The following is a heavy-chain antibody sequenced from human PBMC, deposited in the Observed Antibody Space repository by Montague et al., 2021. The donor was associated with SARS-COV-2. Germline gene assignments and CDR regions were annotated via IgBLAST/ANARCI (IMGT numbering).Heavy chain of an antibody. J-gene: IGHJ4*02. CDR3: ERGDHPTTASWYFFDS. Sequence: SETLSLTCTVSGGSINYYYWHWLRQSAGKGLGWIGRIYSSGNTNSNPSLEGRVIMSVDSSQNQFSLKLNSVTAADTAVYYCERGDHPTTASWYFFDSWGQGALVTVSS. D-gene: IGHD6-13*01. V-gene: IGHV4-4*07. CDR1: GGSINYYY. CDR2: IYSSGNT.